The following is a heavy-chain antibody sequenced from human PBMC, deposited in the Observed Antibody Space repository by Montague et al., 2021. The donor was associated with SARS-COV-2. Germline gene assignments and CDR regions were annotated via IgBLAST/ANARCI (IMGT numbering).Heavy chain of an antibody. Sequence: SETLSLTCAVYGGSLSGDHWSWIRQPPGKGLEWIGEVNHSGHTNYNVSLKSRVTMSVDTSKSQFSLKVRSVIAADTAVYYCARGPVGVAARLGYYFDQWGQGTLVTVSS. J-gene: IGHJ4*02. V-gene: IGHV4-34*01. CDR2: VNHSGHT. D-gene: IGHD6-6*01. CDR1: GGSLSGDH. CDR3: ARGPVGVAARLGYYFDQ.